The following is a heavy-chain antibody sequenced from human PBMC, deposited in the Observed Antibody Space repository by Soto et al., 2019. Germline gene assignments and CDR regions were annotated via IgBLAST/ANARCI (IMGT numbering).Heavy chain of an antibody. CDR2: IYYSGST. Sequence: SETLSLTCTVSGGSISSYYWSWIRQPPGKGLEWIGYIYYSGSTNYNPSLKSRVSISVDTSKNQFYLKLSSVTAADTAVHYCARGDYYDSTVGGVIDVWGHGITVTVSS. J-gene: IGHJ6*02. CDR3: ARGDYYDSTVGGVIDV. CDR1: GGSISSYY. D-gene: IGHD3-22*01. V-gene: IGHV4-59*01.